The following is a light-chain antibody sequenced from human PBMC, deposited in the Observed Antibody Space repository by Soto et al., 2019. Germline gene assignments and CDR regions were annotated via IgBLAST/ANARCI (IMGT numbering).Light chain of an antibody. J-gene: IGKJ4*01. CDR2: GAS. CDR1: QSVSSSY. Sequence: EIVLTQSPGTLSLSPGERATLSCRASQSVSSSYLAWYQQKPGQAPRLLIYGASSRATGIPDRFSGSGSGTDFTLTISRLEPEDVAIYYCQQYHTWPITFGGGTKVEIK. CDR3: QQYHTWPIT. V-gene: IGKV3-20*01.